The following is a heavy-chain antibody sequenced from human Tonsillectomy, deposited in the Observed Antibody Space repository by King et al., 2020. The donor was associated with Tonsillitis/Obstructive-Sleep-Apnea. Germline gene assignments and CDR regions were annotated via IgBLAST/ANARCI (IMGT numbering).Heavy chain of an antibody. V-gene: IGHV3-43*01. D-gene: IGHD6-13*01. Sequence: VPLVASGGVVVPPGGSLRLSCAASGFPFDASPLHWVRPAPGTGLAWVSLIRWDGGSPSYAASVKGRFTISRDNSPHSLYLQMNSLRTEDTALYYCAKARGRYSSYYMDVWGKGTTVTVAS. CDR1: GFPFDASP. CDR3: AKARGRYSSYYMDV. J-gene: IGHJ6*03. CDR2: IRWDGGSP.